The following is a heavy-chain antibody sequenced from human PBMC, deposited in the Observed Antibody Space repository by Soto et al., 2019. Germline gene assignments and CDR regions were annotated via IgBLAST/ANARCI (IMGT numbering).Heavy chain of an antibody. Sequence: QVQLGQSGAEMKEPGSSVKVSCKTSGGTFSSSAISWLRQAPGQGLEWMGGYLPLFRTPDYAQKFRGRAIVAGGKSTSTAWVELRCMRSQAEAVYYCARASARLQVGGNYCYSLCVWGQGTTFPVSS. CDR1: GGTFSSSA. CDR2: YLPLFRTP. J-gene: IGHJ6*02. D-gene: IGHD6-25*01. V-gene: IGHV1-69*14. CDR3: ARASARLQVGGNYCYSLCV.